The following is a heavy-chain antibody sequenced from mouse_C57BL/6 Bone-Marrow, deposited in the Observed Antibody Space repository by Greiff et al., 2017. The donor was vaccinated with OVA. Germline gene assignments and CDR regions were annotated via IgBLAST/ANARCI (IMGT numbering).Heavy chain of an antibody. CDR3: GVLVRVDY. Sequence: QVHVKQSGAELAKPGASVKLSCKASGYTFTSYRMHWVKQRPGQGLEWIGYINPSSGDTKYNQKFKDKATLTANKSSSTAYMQLRSLTSEDSAVYSWGVLVRVDYWGQCTTLTVSS. D-gene: IGHD1-1*01. V-gene: IGHV1-7*01. CDR1: GYTFTSYR. CDR2: INPSSGDT. J-gene: IGHJ2*01.